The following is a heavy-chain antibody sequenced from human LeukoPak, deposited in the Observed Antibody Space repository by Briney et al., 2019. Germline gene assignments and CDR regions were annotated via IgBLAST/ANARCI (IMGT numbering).Heavy chain of an antibody. D-gene: IGHD3-22*01. CDR3: VRKFDTSGYYFWFDP. V-gene: IGHV3-30-3*01. CDR2: ISYDGNNK. CDR1: GFTFSNYA. Sequence: PERSLRLSCAASGFTFSNYAMHWVRQAPGKGLEWVAGISYDGNNKHYADSVKGRFTISRDSSKNTVNLQMNSLRAEDTAVYYCVRKFDTSGYYFWFDPWGQGTPVTVSS. J-gene: IGHJ5*02.